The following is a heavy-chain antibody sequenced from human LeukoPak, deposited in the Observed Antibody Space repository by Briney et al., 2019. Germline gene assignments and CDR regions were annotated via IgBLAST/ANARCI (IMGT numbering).Heavy chain of an antibody. CDR1: GYTFTSYG. Sequence: ASVKVSCKASGYTFTSYGISWVRQAPGQGLEWMGWISAYNGNTNYAQKLQGRVTMTTDTSTSTAYMELRSLRSDDTAVYYCAREVAAAVNIWYFDYWGQGTLVTVSS. D-gene: IGHD6-13*01. V-gene: IGHV1-18*01. CDR2: ISAYNGNT. J-gene: IGHJ4*02. CDR3: AREVAAAVNIWYFDY.